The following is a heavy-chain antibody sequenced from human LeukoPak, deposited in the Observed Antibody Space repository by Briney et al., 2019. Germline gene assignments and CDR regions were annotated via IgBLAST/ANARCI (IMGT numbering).Heavy chain of an antibody. J-gene: IGHJ5*02. Sequence: PSETLSLTCTVSGGSISSSSYYWGWIRQPPGKGLEWIGSIYYSGSTYYNPSLKSRVTISVDTSRNQFSLKLSSVTAADTAVYYCARLAGLGRELLPYPIYNWFDPWGQGTLVTVSS. CDR1: GGSISSSSYY. D-gene: IGHD1-26*01. CDR2: IYYSGST. V-gene: IGHV4-39*01. CDR3: ARLAGLGRELLPYPIYNWFDP.